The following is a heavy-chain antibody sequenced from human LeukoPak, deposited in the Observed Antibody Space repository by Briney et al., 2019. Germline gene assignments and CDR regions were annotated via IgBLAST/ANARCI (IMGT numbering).Heavy chain of an antibody. Sequence: SGGSPRLSCAASGFTFSSYWMHWVRHAPGKGPVWVSRINSDGSSTNYADSVRGRFTISRDNAKNTLSLQMNSLRAEDTAVYYCVRAWGTGWFDPWGQGTLVTVSS. J-gene: IGHJ5*02. CDR3: VRAWGTGWFDP. CDR1: GFTFSSYW. V-gene: IGHV3-74*01. D-gene: IGHD3-16*01. CDR2: INSDGSST.